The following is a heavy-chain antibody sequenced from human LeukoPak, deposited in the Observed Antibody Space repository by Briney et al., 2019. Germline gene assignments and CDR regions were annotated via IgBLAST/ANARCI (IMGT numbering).Heavy chain of an antibody. J-gene: IGHJ3*02. D-gene: IGHD1-26*01. CDR1: GGSISSYY. CDR3: ARVVGGVGDAFDI. Sequence: SETLSLTCTVSGGSISSYYGIWIRQPRGRGREWIGYIDYSRITNYNPSLKSRVTISVDTSKNQFSQNLSSVAAADAAVYFGARVVGGVGDAFDIWGQGTMVTVSS. V-gene: IGHV4-59*13. CDR2: IDYSRIT.